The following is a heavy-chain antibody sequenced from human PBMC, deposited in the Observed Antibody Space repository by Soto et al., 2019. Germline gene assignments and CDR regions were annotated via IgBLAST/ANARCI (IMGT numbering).Heavy chain of an antibody. CDR2: IYHSGST. CDR1: GGSISSSNW. CDR3: ARDREGYYGMDV. Sequence: PSETLSLTCAVSGGSISSSNWWICVRQPPGKGLEWIGEIYHSGSTSYNPSLKSRVTISVDKSKNQFSLKLSSVTAADTAVYYCARDREGYYGMDVWGQGTTVTVSS. J-gene: IGHJ6*02. V-gene: IGHV4-4*02.